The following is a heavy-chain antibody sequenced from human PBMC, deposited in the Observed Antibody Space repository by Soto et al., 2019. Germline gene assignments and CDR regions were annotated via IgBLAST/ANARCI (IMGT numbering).Heavy chain of an antibody. D-gene: IGHD2-15*01. CDR2: VRGDNGHT. Sequence: QVQLVQSGAEVKKPGASVKVSCKASGYTFTTHGISWVRHAPGQGLEWMGWVRGDNGHTNYAQSLQGRVTMTTDTSTKTAYMELGSLRSHDTAVYYCARDLGYCRSGTCYREWFDPWGQGTLVTVSS. CDR1: GYTFTTHG. CDR3: ARDLGYCRSGTCYREWFDP. V-gene: IGHV1-18*01. J-gene: IGHJ5*02.